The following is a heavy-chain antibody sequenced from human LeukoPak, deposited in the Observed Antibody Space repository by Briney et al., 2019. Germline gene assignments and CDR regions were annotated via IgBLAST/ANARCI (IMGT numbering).Heavy chain of an antibody. CDR3: ATLPGIAVAGYFDY. J-gene: IGHJ4*02. Sequence: GGSLRLSCAASGFTFSSYPLHWVRQAPGKGLEWVAVISYDGSNKYYADSVKGRFTISRDNSKNTLYLQMNSLRAEDTAVYYCATLPGIAVAGYFDYWGQGTLVTASS. D-gene: IGHD6-19*01. V-gene: IGHV3-30-3*01. CDR1: GFTFSSYP. CDR2: ISYDGSNK.